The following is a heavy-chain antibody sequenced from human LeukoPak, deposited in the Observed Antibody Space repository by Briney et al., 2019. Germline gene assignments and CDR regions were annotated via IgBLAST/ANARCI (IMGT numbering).Heavy chain of an antibody. CDR1: GGSISSGDYY. CDR2: IYYSGST. V-gene: IGHV4-30-4*01. J-gene: IGHJ4*02. Sequence: SETLSLTCTVSGGSISSGDYYWSWIRQPPGKGLEWIGYIYYSGSTYYNPSLKSRVTISVDTSKNQFSLKLSSVTAADTAVYYCARASWRGYYFDYWGQGTLVTVSS. CDR3: ARASWRGYYFDY. D-gene: IGHD2-2*01.